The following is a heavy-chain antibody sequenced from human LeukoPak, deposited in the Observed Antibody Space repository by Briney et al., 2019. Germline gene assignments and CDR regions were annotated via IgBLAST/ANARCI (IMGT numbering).Heavy chain of an antibody. CDR3: ARARVPIAVAGLYYFDY. J-gene: IGHJ4*02. Sequence: ASLKVSCKASGYTFTAYYIHCLRQTPGQEPEWMGWIKPDSGSSHYAQKSQGSVTMTRDTSSNSAYMDLTRLKSDDTAVYYCARARVPIAVAGLYYFDYWGQGALVTVSS. D-gene: IGHD6-19*01. V-gene: IGHV1-2*02. CDR1: GYTFTAYY. CDR2: IKPDSGSS.